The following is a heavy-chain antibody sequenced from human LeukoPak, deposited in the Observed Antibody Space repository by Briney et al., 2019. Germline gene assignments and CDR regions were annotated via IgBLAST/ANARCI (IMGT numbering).Heavy chain of an antibody. J-gene: IGHJ4*02. D-gene: IGHD5-24*01. CDR1: GFTFSSYW. CDR2: INSDGSST. Sequence: GGSLRLSCAASGFTFSSYWMHWVRQAPGKGLVWVSRINSDGSSTSYADSVKGRFTISRDNAKNTLHLQMNSLGAEDTAVYYCATSVEMATADYWGQGTLVTVSS. CDR3: ATSVEMATADY. V-gene: IGHV3-74*01.